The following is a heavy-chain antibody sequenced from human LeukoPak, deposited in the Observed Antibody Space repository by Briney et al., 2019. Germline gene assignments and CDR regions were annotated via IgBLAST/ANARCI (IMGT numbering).Heavy chain of an antibody. Sequence: SETLSLTCTVSGGSISSHYWSWIRQPPGKGLEWIGYIHYSGSTNYNPSLKSRVTMSLDTSNNQFSLKVNSVTAADTAVYFCARAQGGAFDIWGQGTMVTVSS. CDR3: ARAQGGAFDI. CDR2: IHYSGST. CDR1: GGSISSHY. J-gene: IGHJ3*02. V-gene: IGHV4-59*11. D-gene: IGHD3-16*01.